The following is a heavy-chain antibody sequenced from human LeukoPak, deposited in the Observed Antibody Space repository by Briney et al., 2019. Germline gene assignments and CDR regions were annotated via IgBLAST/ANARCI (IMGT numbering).Heavy chain of an antibody. D-gene: IGHD6-13*01. Sequence: SGGSLRLSCEASGFTFRSYAMTWVRQAPGKGLEWVAFIRYDGSNKYYADSVKGRFAISRDNSKNTLYLQMNSLRAEDTAVYYCAKVNGYSSSWYPHYYYYMDVWGKGTTVTVSS. V-gene: IGHV3-30*02. J-gene: IGHJ6*03. CDR2: IRYDGSNK. CDR1: GFTFRSYA. CDR3: AKVNGYSSSWYPHYYYYMDV.